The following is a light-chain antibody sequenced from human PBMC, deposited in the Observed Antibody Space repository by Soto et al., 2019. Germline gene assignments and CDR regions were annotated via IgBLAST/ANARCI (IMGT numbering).Light chain of an antibody. CDR2: RNN. J-gene: IGLJ3*02. CDR3: AVWDDSLSGWV. Sequence: QAVVTQPPSASRTPGQRVTISCSGSSSNIGSNYVYWYQQFPGTAPKLLIFRNNQRPSGVPDRFSGSKSGTSASLAISGLRSEDEGDYYCAVWDDSLSGWVFGGGTKLTVL. V-gene: IGLV1-47*01. CDR1: SSNIGSNY.